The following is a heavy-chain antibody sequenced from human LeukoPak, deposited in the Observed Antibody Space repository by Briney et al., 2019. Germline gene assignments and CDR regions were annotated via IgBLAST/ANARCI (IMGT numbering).Heavy chain of an antibody. CDR2: ISYSGST. V-gene: IGHV4-31*03. CDR1: STSISSGGYF. CDR3: ARAGNLNDFDY. D-gene: IGHD1-1*01. J-gene: IGHJ4*02. Sequence: SETLSLNCTVSSTSISSGGYFWSWIRKNQGKGLEWIGCISYSGSTYSNPSLKSRLTISLDTSKNQFSLSLTSVTAADTAVYYCARAGNLNDFDYWGQGTLVTVSS.